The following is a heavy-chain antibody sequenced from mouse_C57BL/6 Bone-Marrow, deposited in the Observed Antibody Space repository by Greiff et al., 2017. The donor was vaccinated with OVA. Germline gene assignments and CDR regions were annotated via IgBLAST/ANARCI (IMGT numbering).Heavy chain of an antibody. CDR2: INPNNGGT. J-gene: IGHJ3*01. CDR3: ARGGNYLFAY. Sequence: VHVKQSGPELVKPGASVKMSCKASGYTFTDYNMHWVKQSHGKSLEWIGYINPNNGGTSYNQKFKGKATLTVNKSSSTAYMELRSLTSEDSAVYYCARGGNYLFAYWGQGTLVTVSA. CDR1: GYTFTDYN. D-gene: IGHD2-1*01. V-gene: IGHV1-22*01.